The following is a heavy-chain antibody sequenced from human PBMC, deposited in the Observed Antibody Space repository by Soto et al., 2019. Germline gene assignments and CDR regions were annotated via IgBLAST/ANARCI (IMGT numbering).Heavy chain of an antibody. V-gene: IGHV5-10-1*01. CDR2: IDSSDSYT. J-gene: IGHJ6*02. Sequence: GESLKISCKGSGYSFTSYWIYWVRQMPGKGLEWMGRIDSSDSYTNYSPSFQGHVTMSADKSISTAFLQWSSLKASDTAMYYCARRAVAGSSTEYYNYYYGMDVWGQGTTVTVSS. CDR3: ARRAVAGSSTEYYNYYYGMDV. CDR1: GYSFTSYW. D-gene: IGHD6-19*01.